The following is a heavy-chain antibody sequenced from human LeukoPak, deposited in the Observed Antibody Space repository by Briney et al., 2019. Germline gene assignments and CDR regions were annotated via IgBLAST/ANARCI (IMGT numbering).Heavy chain of an antibody. Sequence: PGGSLRLSCAASGFTFSSYAMSWVRQAPGKGLEWVSAISGSGGSTYYADSVKGRFTISRDNSKNTLYLQMNGLRAEDTAVYYCANLRPIYLYFDPWGQGTLVTVSS. CDR3: ANLRPIYLYFDP. D-gene: IGHD2-2*02. CDR1: GFTFSSYA. J-gene: IGHJ5*02. CDR2: ISGSGGST. V-gene: IGHV3-23*01.